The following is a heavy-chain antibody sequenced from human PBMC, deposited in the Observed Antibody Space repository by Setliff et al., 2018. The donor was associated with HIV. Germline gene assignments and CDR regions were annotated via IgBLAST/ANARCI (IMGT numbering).Heavy chain of an antibody. J-gene: IGHJ6*03. D-gene: IGHD1-26*01. CDR1: GYPFTSYG. CDR2: ISPYNGDT. Sequence: RASVKVSCKASGYPFTSYGPCWVRQAPGQGLEWMGWISPYNGDTYYDEKFQGRVTMTRDTSTNTAYMELRSLSSGDTAVYFCARASRQWEVLGYNYYMDVWGGGTTVTVSS. V-gene: IGHV1-18*01. CDR3: ARASRQWEVLGYNYYMDV.